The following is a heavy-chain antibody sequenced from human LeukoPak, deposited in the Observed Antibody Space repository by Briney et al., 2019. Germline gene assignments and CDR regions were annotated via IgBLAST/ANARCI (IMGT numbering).Heavy chain of an antibody. CDR2: INHSGST. J-gene: IGHJ6*03. D-gene: IGHD2-2*01. V-gene: IGHV4-34*01. CDR1: GGSFSGYY. Sequence: SETLSLTCAVYGGSFSGYYWSWIRQPPGKGLEWIGEINHSGSTNYNPSLKSRVTISVDTSKNQFSLKLSSVTAADTAVYYCARGEIVVVAAASYYYHYMDVWGKGTTVTVPS. CDR3: ARGEIVVVAAASYYYHYMDV.